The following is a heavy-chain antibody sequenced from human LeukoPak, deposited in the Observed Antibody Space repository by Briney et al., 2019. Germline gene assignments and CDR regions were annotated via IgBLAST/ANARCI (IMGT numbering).Heavy chain of an antibody. V-gene: IGHV1-69*13. D-gene: IGHD3-22*01. CDR1: GGTFSSYA. CDR3: ARDLRDTYYYDSSGLDH. Sequence: ASVKVSCKASGGTFSSYAISWVRQAPGQGLEWTGGIIPIFGTANYAQKFQGRVTITADESTSTAYMELSSLRSEDTAVYYCARDLRDTYYYDSSGLDHWGQGTLVTVSS. CDR2: IIPIFGTA. J-gene: IGHJ4*02.